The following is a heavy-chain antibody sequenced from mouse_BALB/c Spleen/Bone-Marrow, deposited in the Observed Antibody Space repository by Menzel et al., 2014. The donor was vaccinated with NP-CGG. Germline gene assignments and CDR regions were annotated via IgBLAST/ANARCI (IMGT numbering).Heavy chain of an antibody. CDR3: TRTYEYFDY. Sequence: QGQLQQSGADLGKPGASGKPSCKTSGYTFTSYWINWVKQRPGQGLDWIGNIYPSDNYTNYNQKFKDKATLTVDISSTTAYMQLSSPTSEDSAVYYCTRTYEYFDYWGQGATPAISS. CDR2: IYPSDNYT. CDR1: GYTFTSYW. D-gene: IGHD2-3*01. V-gene: IGHV1-69*02. J-gene: IGHJ2*01.